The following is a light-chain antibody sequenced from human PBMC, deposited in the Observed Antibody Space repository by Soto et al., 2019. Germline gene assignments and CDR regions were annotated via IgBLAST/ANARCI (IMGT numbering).Light chain of an antibody. J-gene: IGLJ2*01. CDR2: EVN. V-gene: IGLV2-23*02. CDR1: SSDFGNYNL. Sequence: QSVLTQPASVSGSPGQSITISCTGTSSDFGNYNLVSWYQQHPGKVPKLILFEVNKRPSGVSGRFSGSKSGNTASLTISGLQAEDEADYYCQSYDNTLSGVVFGGGTQLTVL. CDR3: QSYDNTLSGVV.